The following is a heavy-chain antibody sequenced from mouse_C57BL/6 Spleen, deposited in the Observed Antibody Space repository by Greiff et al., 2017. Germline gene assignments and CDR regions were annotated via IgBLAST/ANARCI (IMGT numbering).Heavy chain of an antibody. CDR1: GFTFSDYG. V-gene: IGHV5-17*01. CDR3: AGGNYAMDY. CDR2: ISSGSSTI. Sequence: DVKLVESGGGLVKPGGSLKLSCAASGFTFSDYGMHWVRQAPEKGLEWVAYISSGSSTIYYADTVTGRFTISRDNAKNTLFLQMTSLRSEDTAMYYCAGGNYAMDYWGQGTSVTVSS. J-gene: IGHJ4*01.